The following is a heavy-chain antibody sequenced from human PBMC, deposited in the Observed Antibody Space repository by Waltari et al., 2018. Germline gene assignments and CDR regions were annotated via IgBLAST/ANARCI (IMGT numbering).Heavy chain of an antibody. V-gene: IGHV3-74*01. CDR2: IDPHWSRT. CDR1: GFTFCPYC. CDR3: ARDLGGSGSD. D-gene: IGHD1-26*01. J-gene: IGHJ4*02. Sequence: EVQLVEYGGGLIQPGGALRDSCALWGFTFCPYCIPWFRQVPGKGRVWASRIDPHWSRTDYADSVKGRFTISRDNAKNTLYLQMNSLRVEDTALYYCARDLGGSGSDWGQGTLVTVSS.